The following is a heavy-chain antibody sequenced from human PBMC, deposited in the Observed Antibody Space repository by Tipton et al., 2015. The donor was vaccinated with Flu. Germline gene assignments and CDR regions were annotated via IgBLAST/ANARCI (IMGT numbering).Heavy chain of an antibody. CDR1: GGSISSHY. CDR2: IYYSGST. CDR3: ARITRVRGVKGFFDL. V-gene: IGHV4-59*11. D-gene: IGHD3-10*01. J-gene: IGHJ2*01. Sequence: TLSLTCTVSGGSISSHYWSWIRQPPGKGLEWIGYIYYSGSTNYNPSLKSRVTISVDTSKNQFSLKLSSVTAADTAVYYCARITRVRGVKGFFDLWGRGPLVPVSS.